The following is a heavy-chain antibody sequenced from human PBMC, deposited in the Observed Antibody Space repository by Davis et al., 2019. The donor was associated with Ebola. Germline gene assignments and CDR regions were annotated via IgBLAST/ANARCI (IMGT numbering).Heavy chain of an antibody. CDR3: ARADRGSYYQSDFDY. CDR2: IKQDGGEK. Sequence: GESLKISCAASGFTFSSYWMSWVRQAPGKGPEWVAIIKQDGGEKYYVDSVKGRFTISRDNAKNSLFLQMNSLRAEDTALYYCARADRGSYYQSDFDYWGQGTLVTVSS. CDR1: GFTFSSYW. D-gene: IGHD1-26*01. J-gene: IGHJ4*02. V-gene: IGHV3-7*03.